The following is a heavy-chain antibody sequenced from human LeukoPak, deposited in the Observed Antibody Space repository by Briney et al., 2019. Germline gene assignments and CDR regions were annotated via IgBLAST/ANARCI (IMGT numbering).Heavy chain of an antibody. V-gene: IGHV4-34*01. CDR2: INHIGST. D-gene: IGHD6-19*01. CDR3: ARGPYSSGWYTPERDPGLLGY. Sequence: SETLSLTCAVYGGSFSGYYWSWIRQPPGKGLEWIGEINHIGSTNYNPSLKSRVTISVDTSKNQFSLKLSSVTAADTAVYYCARGPYSSGWYTPERDPGLLGYWGQGTLVTVSS. J-gene: IGHJ4*02. CDR1: GGSFSGYY.